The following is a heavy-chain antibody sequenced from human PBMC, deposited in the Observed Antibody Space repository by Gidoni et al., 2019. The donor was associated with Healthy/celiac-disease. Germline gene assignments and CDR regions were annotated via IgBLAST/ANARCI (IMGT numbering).Heavy chain of an antibody. CDR1: GYTFTSSG. J-gene: IGHJ5*02. V-gene: IGHV1-18*01. CDR3: AREDCSGGSCYGDWFDP. CDR2: ISAYNGNT. Sequence: QVQLVQSGAEVKKPGASVKVSCTASGYTFTSSGISWVRQAPGQGLEWMGWISAYNGNTNYAQKLQGRVTMTTDTSTSTAYMELRSLRSDDTAVYYCAREDCSGGSCYGDWFDPWGQGTLVTVSS. D-gene: IGHD2-15*01.